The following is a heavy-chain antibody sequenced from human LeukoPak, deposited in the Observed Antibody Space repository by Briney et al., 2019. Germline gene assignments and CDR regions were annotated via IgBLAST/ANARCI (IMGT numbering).Heavy chain of an antibody. CDR3: ASPRRYTTGSQEFDY. J-gene: IGHJ4*02. CDR2: IYYSGNT. V-gene: IGHV4-39*01. D-gene: IGHD2/OR15-2a*01. CDR1: GGSISSSDNY. Sequence: PSETLSLTCTVSGGSISSSDNYGAWIRQPPGKGLEWIGSIYYSGNTYYHPSLKSRVTISVDTSKNQFSLKLSSVTAADTAVYYCASPRRYTTGSQEFDYWGQGALVTVSS.